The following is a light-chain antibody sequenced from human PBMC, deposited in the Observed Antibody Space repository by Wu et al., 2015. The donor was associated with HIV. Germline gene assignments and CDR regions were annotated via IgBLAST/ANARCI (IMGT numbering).Light chain of an antibody. J-gene: IGKJ5*01. CDR1: QSVSSRD. V-gene: IGKV3-11*01. CDR2: GAS. CDR3: QQGSSWPLT. Sequence: ETVLTQSPGTLSLSPGERTTLSCRASQSVSSRDLAWYQQKPGQAPRLLIYGASNRATGIPASFSGSGSGTDFTLTISSLEPEDFAVYYCQQGSSWPLTFGQGTRLEIK.